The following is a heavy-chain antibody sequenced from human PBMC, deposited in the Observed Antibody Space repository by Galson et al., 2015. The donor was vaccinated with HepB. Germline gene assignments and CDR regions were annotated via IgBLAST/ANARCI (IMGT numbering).Heavy chain of an antibody. CDR1: GGSISSYY. CDR3: ARHDVDTAMSEIGY. Sequence: LSLTCTVSGGSISSYYWSWIRQPPGKGLEWIGYIYYSGSTNYNPSLKSRVTISVDTSKNQFSLKLSSVTAADTAVYYCARHDVDTAMSEIGYWGQGTLVTVSS. J-gene: IGHJ4*02. D-gene: IGHD5-18*01. CDR2: IYYSGST. V-gene: IGHV4-59*08.